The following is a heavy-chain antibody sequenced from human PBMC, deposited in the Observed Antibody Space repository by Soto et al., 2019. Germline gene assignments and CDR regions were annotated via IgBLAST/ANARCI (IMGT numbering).Heavy chain of an antibody. CDR2: ISVSSSYI. D-gene: IGHD6-19*01. V-gene: IGHV3-21*06. CDR3: ARDRGTQQWLSDY. J-gene: IGHJ4*02. CDR1: GFTFSTYS. Sequence: KAGGSLRLSCAASGFTFSTYSMNWVRQAPGKGLEWVSSISVSSSYIYYADSVKGRFTISRDNAMNSLYLQKNSLRAEDTAVYYCARDRGTQQWLSDYWGQGTQVTVSS.